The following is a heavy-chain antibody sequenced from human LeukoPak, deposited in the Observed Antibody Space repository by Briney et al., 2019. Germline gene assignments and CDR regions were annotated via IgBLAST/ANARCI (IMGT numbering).Heavy chain of an antibody. CDR1: GGSFSNYY. CDR2: INDSGRT. V-gene: IGHV4-34*01. CDR3: ARRWNYGRNYYIDV. D-gene: IGHD1-7*01. Sequence: SETLSLTCAVYGGSFSNYYWSWIRQTPGKGMEGIGEINDSGRTNYNPSLMSRVTVSVDTSKNQFSLRLTSVTATDTAVYYCARRWNYGRNYYIDVWGKGAAVSVSS. J-gene: IGHJ6*03.